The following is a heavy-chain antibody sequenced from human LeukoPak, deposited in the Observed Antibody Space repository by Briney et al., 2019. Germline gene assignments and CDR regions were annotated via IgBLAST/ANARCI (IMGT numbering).Heavy chain of an antibody. CDR3: ARDQGYSSSWPQGRAREIDAFDI. CDR1: GYSFTGYY. V-gene: IGHV1-2*02. J-gene: IGHJ3*02. Sequence: ASVKVSCKASGYSFTGYYMHWVRQTPGQGLEWMGWINPNNGGTKYAHNFQGRVTLTRDTSISTAYMELSMLRSDDTAVYYCARDQGYSSSWPQGRAREIDAFDIWGQGTMVTVSS. CDR2: INPNNGGT. D-gene: IGHD6-13*01.